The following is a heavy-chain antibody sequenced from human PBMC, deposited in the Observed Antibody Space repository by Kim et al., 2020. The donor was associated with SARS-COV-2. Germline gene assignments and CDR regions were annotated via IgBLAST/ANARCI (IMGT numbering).Heavy chain of an antibody. Sequence: SETLSLTCTVSGGSVSSYYWTWIRQTAGKGLERIGHIYSSGSANYDPALKSRVTMSIDTSQNQFSLNLRSVTAADTAIYFCARDPNSSLASWGQGTLV. CDR1: GGSVSSYY. V-gene: IGHV4-4*07. CDR3: ARDPNSSLAS. J-gene: IGHJ5*02. CDR2: IYSSGSA. D-gene: IGHD6-13*01.